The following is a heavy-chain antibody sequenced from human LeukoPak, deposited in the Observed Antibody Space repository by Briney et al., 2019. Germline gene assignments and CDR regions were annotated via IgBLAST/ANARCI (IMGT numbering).Heavy chain of an antibody. J-gene: IGHJ4*02. CDR1: GFTFSSYS. D-gene: IGHD3-22*01. CDR2: ISSSSSTI. Sequence: QPGGSLRLSCAASGFTFSSYSMNWVRQAPGKGLEWVSYISSSSSTIYYADSVKGRFTISRDNAKNSLYLQMNSLRAEDTAVYYCARGYYYDSSGYYNYFDYWGQGTLVTVSS. V-gene: IGHV3-48*01. CDR3: ARGYYYDSSGYYNYFDY.